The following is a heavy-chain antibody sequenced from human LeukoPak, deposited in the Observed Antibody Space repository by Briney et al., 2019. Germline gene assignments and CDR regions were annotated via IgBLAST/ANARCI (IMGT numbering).Heavy chain of an antibody. D-gene: IGHD4-11*01. CDR1: GGTFSSYA. CDR2: IIPIFGTA. J-gene: IGHJ4*02. V-gene: IGHV1-69*05. CDR3: ARVAYSNSYEGDFDY. Sequence: SVKVSCKASGGTFSSYAISWVRQAPGQGLEWMGGIIPIFGTANYAQKFQGRVTITTDESTSTAYMELSSLRSEDTAVYYCARVAYSNSYEGDFDYWSQGTLVTVSS.